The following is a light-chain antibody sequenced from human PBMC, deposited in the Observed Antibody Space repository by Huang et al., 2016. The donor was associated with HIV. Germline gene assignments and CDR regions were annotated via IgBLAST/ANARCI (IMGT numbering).Light chain of an antibody. Sequence: PGDRVTLSCRDSQNVNNYLAWYQQRPGQAPRLLIYDASIRPAGITDRFSGTGSGTEFSGTISGLETEDFALYYCQQRSGRVTFGSGTKIEV. V-gene: IGKV3-11*01. J-gene: IGKJ4*01. CDR2: DAS. CDR1: QNVNNY. CDR3: QQRSGRVT.